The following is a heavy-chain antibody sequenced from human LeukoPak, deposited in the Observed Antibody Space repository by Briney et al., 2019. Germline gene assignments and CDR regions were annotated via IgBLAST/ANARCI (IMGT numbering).Heavy chain of an antibody. CDR1: GFTFSKYW. CDR2: IKDDGSVK. V-gene: IGHV3-7*03. J-gene: IGHJ4*02. D-gene: IGHD2-21*01. CDR3: AREVVATASAFDC. Sequence: GGSLRLSCAASGFTFSKYWMQWVRQAPGKGLEWVANIKDDGSVKNHVDSLKGRFSISRDNARNSLYLQISSLRAEDTAVYYCAREVVATASAFDCWGQGTLVTVSS.